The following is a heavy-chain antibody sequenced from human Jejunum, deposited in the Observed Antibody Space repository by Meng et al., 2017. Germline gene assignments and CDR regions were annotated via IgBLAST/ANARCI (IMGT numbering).Heavy chain of an antibody. CDR2: VSPSSGNT. J-gene: IGHJ4*02. CDR3: ARGVGDLGDY. V-gene: IGHV1-8*01. CDR1: GYTFTTSE. D-gene: IGHD3-16*01. Sequence: VQMVQSGAEMKTPGASMTCSCKASGYTFTTSEINWVPQATGQGLEWMGWVSPSSGNTRYAQKFQGRVTMTRDTSISTVYMELTSLKSDDTAVYYCARGVGDLGDYWGQGTLVTVSS.